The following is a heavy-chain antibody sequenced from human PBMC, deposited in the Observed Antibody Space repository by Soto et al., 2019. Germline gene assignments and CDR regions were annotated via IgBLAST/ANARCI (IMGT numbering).Heavy chain of an antibody. Sequence: GGSLRLSCAASGFTFSSYSMNWVRQAPGKGLEWVSSISSSSSYIYYADSVKGRFTISRDNAKNSLYLQMNSLRAEDTAVYYCAREVEVVNTLDYWGQGTLVTVSS. CDR3: AREVEVVNTLDY. CDR2: ISSSSSYI. D-gene: IGHD3-22*01. V-gene: IGHV3-21*01. J-gene: IGHJ4*02. CDR1: GFTFSSYS.